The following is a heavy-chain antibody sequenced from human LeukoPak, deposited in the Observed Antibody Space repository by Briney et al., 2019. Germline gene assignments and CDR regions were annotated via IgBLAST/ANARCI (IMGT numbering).Heavy chain of an antibody. D-gene: IGHD3-10*01. CDR1: EFTFSTYA. Sequence: GESLKLSCAASEFTFSTYAMSWVRQAPGKGLEWVSAISGSGGSTYYADSVKGRFTISRDNSKNTLYLQMNSLRAEDTAVYYCAKASGSGTYYKSPFDYWGQGTLVTVSS. CDR2: ISGSGGST. CDR3: AKASGSGTYYKSPFDY. V-gene: IGHV3-23*01. J-gene: IGHJ4*02.